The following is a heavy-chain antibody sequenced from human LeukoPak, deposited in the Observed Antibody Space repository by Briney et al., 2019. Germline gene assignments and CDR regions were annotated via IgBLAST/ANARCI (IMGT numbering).Heavy chain of an antibody. D-gene: IGHD2-15*01. CDR2: ISGSDGST. V-gene: IGHV3-23*01. CDR3: AKAPVTSCRGAFCYPFDY. Sequence: TEGSLRLSCAASGFTFSSYAMSWVRQAPGKGLEWVLGISGSDGSTNYAASVRGRFTISRDTSRSTLYLQMNSLRAEDAAVYYCAKAPVTSCRGAFCYPFDYWGQGTLVTVSS. CDR1: GFTFSSYA. J-gene: IGHJ4*02.